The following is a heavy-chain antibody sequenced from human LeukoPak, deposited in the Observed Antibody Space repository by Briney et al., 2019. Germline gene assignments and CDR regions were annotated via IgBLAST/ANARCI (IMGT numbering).Heavy chain of an antibody. CDR3: ARGVRRIQLWIPWSVWFDP. CDR2: INTDGSTT. CDR1: EFTFSSYW. V-gene: IGHV3-74*01. J-gene: IGHJ5*02. D-gene: IGHD5-18*01. Sequence: PGGPLRLSCVDSEFTFSSYWMHWVRQAPGEGLVWVSRINTDGSTTDYADSVKGRFTISRDNAKNSLYLQMNSLRAEDTAVYYCARGVRRIQLWIPWSVWFDPWGQGTLVTVSS.